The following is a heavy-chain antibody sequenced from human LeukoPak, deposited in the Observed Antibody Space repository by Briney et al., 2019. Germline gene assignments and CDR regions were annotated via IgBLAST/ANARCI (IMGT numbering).Heavy chain of an antibody. CDR3: RREAYCGGDCNFRDY. D-gene: IGHD2-21*02. Sequence: GGSLRLSCTDSEFTFINAWMSWVRQAPGKGLEWFGRIKSKTNGGTTDYTAPVKDRFTISRDDSRTPLYLKMKHLKTEDTAVYSCRREAYCGGDCNFRDYWGQGTLVIVSS. CDR2: IKSKTNGGTT. CDR1: EFTFINAW. J-gene: IGHJ4*02. V-gene: IGHV3-15*01.